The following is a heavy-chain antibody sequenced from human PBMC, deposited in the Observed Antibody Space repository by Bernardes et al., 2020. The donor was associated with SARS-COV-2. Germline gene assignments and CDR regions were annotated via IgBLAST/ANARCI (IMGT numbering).Heavy chain of an antibody. J-gene: IGHJ5*02. CDR3: ARGFCSGVTCYLDSFDP. CDR1: GGTFGESP. D-gene: IGHD2-15*01. Sequence: SVKVSCKASGGTFGESPITWVRQAPGQGLEWMGRINPSLDAVKYAQNFQDRVTLTADTSTNTAYMELNSLRSEDTAVYYCARGFCSGVTCYLDSFDPWGQGTLVSVSS. V-gene: IGHV1-69*08. CDR2: INPSLDAV.